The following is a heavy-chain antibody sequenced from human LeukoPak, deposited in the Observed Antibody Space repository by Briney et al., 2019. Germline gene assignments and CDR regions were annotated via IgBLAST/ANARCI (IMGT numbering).Heavy chain of an antibody. D-gene: IGHD3/OR15-3a*01. CDR3: AAHWTSPDYYYYMDV. CDR2: IIPILGIA. V-gene: IGHV1-69*04. J-gene: IGHJ6*03. Sequence: SVKVSCKASGGTFSSYAISWVRQAPGQGLEWMGRIIPILGIANYAQKFQGRVTITTDESTSTAYMELSSLRSEDTAVYYCAAHWTSPDYYYYMDVWGKGTTVTVSS. CDR1: GGTFSSYA.